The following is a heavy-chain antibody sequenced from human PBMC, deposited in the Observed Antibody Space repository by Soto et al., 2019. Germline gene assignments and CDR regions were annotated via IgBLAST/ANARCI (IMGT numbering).Heavy chain of an antibody. CDR3: ARYRCSSTSCYTNYYYGMDI. CDR1: GCGISRDA. J-gene: IGHJ6*02. CDR2: IIPIFGTA. V-gene: IGHV1-69*13. D-gene: IGHD2-2*02. Sequence: VKVSCKASGCGISRDASGWVRLDPGRGLEWMGGIIPIFGTANYAQKFQGRVTITADESTSTAYMELSSLRSEDTAVYYCARYRCSSTSCYTNYYYGMDIWGQGTMVTVSS.